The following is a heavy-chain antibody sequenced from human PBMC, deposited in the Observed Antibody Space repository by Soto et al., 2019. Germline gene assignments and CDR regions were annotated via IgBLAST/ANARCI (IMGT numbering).Heavy chain of an antibody. J-gene: IGHJ4*02. V-gene: IGHV4-59*01. Sequence: LSLTFTVSGGSISSYYWSWIRQPPGKGLEWIGYIYYSGSTNYNPSLKSRVTISVDTSKNQFSLKLSSVTAADTAVYYCARGKLQTRQAVAGLKPFDYRRQGTLFT. CDR1: GGSISSYY. CDR3: ARGKLQTRQAVAGLKPFDY. D-gene: IGHD6-19*01. CDR2: IYYSGST.